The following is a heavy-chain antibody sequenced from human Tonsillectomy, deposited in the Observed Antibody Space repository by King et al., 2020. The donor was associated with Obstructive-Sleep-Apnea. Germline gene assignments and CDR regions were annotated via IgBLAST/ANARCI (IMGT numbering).Heavy chain of an antibody. CDR3: ARGDYVGWYFDL. D-gene: IGHD4-23*01. CDR2: INGDGGCP. CDR1: GFTFSSFW. Sequence: VQLVESGGGLVQPGGSLRLSCAASGFTFSSFWMHWVRQAPGKGLVWVSRINGDGGCPNYADSLTGRFTISRDNAKKTLYLQMNSLRADDTAVYYCARGDYVGWYFDLWGRGSLVTVSS. V-gene: IGHV3-74*01. J-gene: IGHJ2*01.